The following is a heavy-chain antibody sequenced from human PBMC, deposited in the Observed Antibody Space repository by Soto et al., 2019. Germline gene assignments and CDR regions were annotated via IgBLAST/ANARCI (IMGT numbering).Heavy chain of an antibody. V-gene: IGHV2-5*02. Sequence: QITLKESGPPLVKPTQTLTLTCTFSGFSLSASGVGVGWIRQPPGKALEWLALFYWDGDERYSPSLKRRLTITKDPSKNQVVLTMTNLDPVDTATYYCAHKAGAYNWFDPWGQGTLVTVSS. D-gene: IGHD1-26*01. CDR1: GFSLSASGVG. CDR3: AHKAGAYNWFDP. CDR2: FYWDGDE. J-gene: IGHJ5*02.